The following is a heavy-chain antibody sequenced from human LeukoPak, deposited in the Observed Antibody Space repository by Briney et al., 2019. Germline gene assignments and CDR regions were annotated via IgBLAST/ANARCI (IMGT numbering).Heavy chain of an antibody. J-gene: IGHJ3*02. Sequence: PSETLSLTCTVSGGSVSSGSSYWSWIRQPPGKGLEWIGYIYYSGSTNYNPFLKSRVTISVDTSKNQFSLKLSSVTAADTAVYYCAKATSHDAFDIWGQGTMVTVSS. D-gene: IGHD2-2*01. CDR3: AKATSHDAFDI. CDR1: GGSVSSGSSY. V-gene: IGHV4-61*01. CDR2: IYYSGST.